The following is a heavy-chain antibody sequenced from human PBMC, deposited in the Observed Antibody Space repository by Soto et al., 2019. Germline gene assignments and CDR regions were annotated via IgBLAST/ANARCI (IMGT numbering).Heavy chain of an antibody. D-gene: IGHD6-6*01. V-gene: IGHV3-30*18. CDR2: ISNDGSST. J-gene: IGHJ4*02. CDR3: VKDLRSSWAFDY. CDR1: GFTFNKFG. Sequence: QVQVVESGGGVVQPGRSLRLSCAASGFTFNKFGMHWVRQAPGKGMEWVAVISNDGSSTHYADSVKGRFTISRDNSENTLYLQMNGLRPEETAVYYCVKDLRSSWAFDYWGQGALVIVSS.